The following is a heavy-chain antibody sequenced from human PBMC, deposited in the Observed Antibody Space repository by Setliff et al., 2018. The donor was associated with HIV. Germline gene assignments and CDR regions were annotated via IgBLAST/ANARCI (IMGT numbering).Heavy chain of an antibody. CDR1: GFTFSSYS. V-gene: IGHV3-48*01. Sequence: RGVLKISCAASGFTFSSYSMNWVRQAPGKGLEWVSYISSSGNSIYYADSVKGRFSISRDNAKNSLYLQMNSLRAEDTAVYYCVRDWLVREIIAVYYFDHWGQGTLVTVSS. D-gene: IGHD3-10*01. CDR3: VRDWLVREIIAVYYFDH. CDR2: ISSSGNSI. J-gene: IGHJ4*02.